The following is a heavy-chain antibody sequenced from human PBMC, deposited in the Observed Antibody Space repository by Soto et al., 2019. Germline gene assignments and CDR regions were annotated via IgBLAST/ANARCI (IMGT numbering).Heavy chain of an antibody. J-gene: IGHJ4*02. CDR3: ARDRNRWLRFDLGY. Sequence: EVQLLESGGGLVQPGGSLRLSCAASGFTFSSYAMSWVRQAPGKGLEWVSSITVSAGSTYYADSVKGRFTISRDNSKNTLYLQMNSLRVEDTAVYYCARDRNRWLRFDLGYWGQGTLVTGSS. V-gene: IGHV3-23*01. CDR2: ITVSAGST. CDR1: GFTFSSYA. D-gene: IGHD5-12*01.